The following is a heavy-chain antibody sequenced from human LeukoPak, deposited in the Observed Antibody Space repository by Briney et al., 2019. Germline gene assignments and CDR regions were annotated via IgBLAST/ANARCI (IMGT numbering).Heavy chain of an antibody. CDR3: ARGTLKAAATDFDY. Sequence: GGSLRLSCAASGFTFSNYWMSWVRQAPGKGLEWVANIKQDGSEMYYVDSVKGRFTISRDNAKNSLYLQMNSLRAEDTALYYCARGTLKAAATDFDYWGQGTLVTVSS. V-gene: IGHV3-7*05. J-gene: IGHJ4*02. CDR1: GFTFSNYW. CDR2: IKQDGSEM. D-gene: IGHD6-13*01.